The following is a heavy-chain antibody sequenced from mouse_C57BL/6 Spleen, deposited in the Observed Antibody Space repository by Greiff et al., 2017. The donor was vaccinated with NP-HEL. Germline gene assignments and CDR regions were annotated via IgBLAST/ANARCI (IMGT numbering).Heavy chain of an antibody. V-gene: IGHV1-77*01. Sequence: LVESGAELVKPGASVKISCKASGYTFTDYYINWVKQRPGQGLEWIGKIGPGSGSTYYNEKFKGKATLTADKSSSTAYMQLSSLTSEDSAVYFCAREGYYYGSSYYAMDYWGQGTSVTVAS. CDR3: AREGYYYGSSYYAMDY. J-gene: IGHJ4*01. CDR2: IGPGSGST. D-gene: IGHD1-1*01. CDR1: GYTFTDYY.